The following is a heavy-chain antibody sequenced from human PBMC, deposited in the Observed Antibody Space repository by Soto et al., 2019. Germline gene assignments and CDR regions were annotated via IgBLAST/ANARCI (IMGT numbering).Heavy chain of an antibody. CDR1: GYSFTYYW. D-gene: IGHD3-10*02. J-gene: IGHJ6*02. Sequence: GESLKISCKASGYSFTYYWMGWVRQMPGNGLEWLGIIHPRDSDVRYNSSLKGQVTMSADKSISTAYLQWSSLKASDSAKYFCGRVSGDGDDMDVWGQGTTVTVSS. V-gene: IGHV5-51*01. CDR3: GRVSGDGDDMDV. CDR2: IHPRDSDV.